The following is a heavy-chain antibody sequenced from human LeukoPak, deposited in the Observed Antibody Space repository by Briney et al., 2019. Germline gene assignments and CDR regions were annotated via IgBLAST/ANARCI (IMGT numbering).Heavy chain of an antibody. CDR2: ISGSGAKT. V-gene: IGHV3-23*01. D-gene: IGHD1-14*01. CDR3: SKDPVPHGNGLYWFDP. Sequence: GGSLRLSCAASGFTFSNYAVSWVRQALGKGLEWVSGISGSGAKTYYADSVKGRFTISRDNSRNTLYIQMNSLRVEDTAVYYCSKDPVPHGNGLYWFDPWGQGTLVTVSS. J-gene: IGHJ5*02. CDR1: GFTFSNYA.